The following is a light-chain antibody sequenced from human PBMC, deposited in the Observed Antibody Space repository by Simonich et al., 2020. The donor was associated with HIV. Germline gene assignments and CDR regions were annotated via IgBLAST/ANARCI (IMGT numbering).Light chain of an antibody. CDR2: AAS. J-gene: IGKJ2*03. CDR1: QCISSS. Sequence: AIRMTQSPSSLSASTGDRVTITCRASQCISSSLAWYQQKPGKSPKLLIYAASTVQSGVPSRFSGSGSGTDFTLTISCLQSEDFATYYCQQYYSYPYSFGQGTKLEIK. V-gene: IGKV1-8*01. CDR3: QQYYSYPYS.